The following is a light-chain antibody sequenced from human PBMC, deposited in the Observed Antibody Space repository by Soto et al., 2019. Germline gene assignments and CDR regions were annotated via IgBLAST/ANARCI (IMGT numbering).Light chain of an antibody. Sequence: ALTQPASVSGSPGQSITISCTGTSSDVGGHNSVAWYQHNPGKAPKLMIYDVSNRPSGVSSRFSGSKSGNTASLSISGLQAEDEADYYCSSYTSSSTLVFGTGTKVTVL. V-gene: IGLV2-14*01. CDR1: SSDVGGHNS. J-gene: IGLJ1*01. CDR2: DVS. CDR3: SSYTSSSTLV.